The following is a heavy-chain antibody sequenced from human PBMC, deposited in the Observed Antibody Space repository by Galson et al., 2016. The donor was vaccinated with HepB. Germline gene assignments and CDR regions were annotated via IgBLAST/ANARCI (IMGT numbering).Heavy chain of an antibody. CDR1: GYTFTSYG. V-gene: IGHV1-18*01. Sequence: SVKVSCKASGYTFTSYGISWVRQAPGQGLEWMGWISAYNGNTNYAQKLQGRVTMTTDTSTSTAYMELRSLRSDDTAVYYCAREDIYDFWSGYYTFDYWGQGTLVTVSS. CDR2: ISAYNGNT. CDR3: AREDIYDFWSGYYTFDY. D-gene: IGHD3-3*01. J-gene: IGHJ4*02.